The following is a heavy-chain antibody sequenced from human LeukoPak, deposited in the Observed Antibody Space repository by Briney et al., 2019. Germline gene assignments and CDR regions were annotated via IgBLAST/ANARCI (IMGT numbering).Heavy chain of an antibody. CDR2: IYHSGST. CDR3: ARGTDYGDYYFDY. J-gene: IGHJ4*02. CDR1: GGSISSGGYS. V-gene: IGHV4-30-2*01. D-gene: IGHD4-17*01. Sequence: SETLSLTCAVSGGSISSGGYSWSWIRQPPGEGLEWIGYIYHSGSTYYNPSLKSRVTISVDRSKNQFSLKLSSVTAADTAVYYCARGTDYGDYYFDYWGQGTLVTVSS.